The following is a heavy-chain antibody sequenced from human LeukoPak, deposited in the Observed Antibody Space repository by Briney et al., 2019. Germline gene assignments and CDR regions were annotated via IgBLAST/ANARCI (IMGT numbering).Heavy chain of an antibody. CDR2: IYYSGST. J-gene: IGHJ5*02. CDR3: ARDVSLANWFDP. CDR1: GGSISSSSYY. Sequence: SETLSLTCTVSGGSISSSSYYWGWIRQPPGKGLEWIGRIYYSGSTYYNPSLKSRVTISVDTSKNQFSLKLSSVTAADTAVYYCARDVSLANWFDPWGQGTLVTVSS. D-gene: IGHD2-8*01. V-gene: IGHV4-39*07.